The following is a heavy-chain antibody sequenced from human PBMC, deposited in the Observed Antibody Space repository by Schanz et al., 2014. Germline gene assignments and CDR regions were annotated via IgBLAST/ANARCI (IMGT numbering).Heavy chain of an antibody. CDR1: GFNFKAYA. CDR3: ARSRGFDSIFDF. V-gene: IGHV3-23*01. CDR2: ISGSGAST. D-gene: IGHD5-12*01. Sequence: EAQLLESGGGLVQPGGSLRLSCAASGFNFKAYAMSWVRQASGKGLEWVSAISGSGASTYYADSVKGRFTISRDNAKNSLYLQMNSLRAEDTAVYYCARSRGFDSIFDFWGRGTLVTVSS. J-gene: IGHJ4*02.